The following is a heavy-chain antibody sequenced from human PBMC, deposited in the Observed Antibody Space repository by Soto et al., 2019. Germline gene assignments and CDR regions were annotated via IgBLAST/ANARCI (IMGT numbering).Heavy chain of an antibody. Sequence: GGSLRLSCAASGFTFSSYGMHWVRQAPGKGLEWVAVISYDGSNKYYADSVKGRFTISRDNSKNTLYLQMNSLRAEDTAVYYCAKTHGATYYYDSRAWYYFDYWGQGTLVTVSS. D-gene: IGHD3-22*01. CDR1: GFTFSSYG. CDR3: AKTHGATYYYDSRAWYYFDY. V-gene: IGHV3-30*18. J-gene: IGHJ4*02. CDR2: ISYDGSNK.